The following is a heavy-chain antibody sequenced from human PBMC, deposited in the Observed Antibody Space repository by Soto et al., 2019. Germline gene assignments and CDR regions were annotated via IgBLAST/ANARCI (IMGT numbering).Heavy chain of an antibody. J-gene: IGHJ4*02. V-gene: IGHV3-23*01. CDR2: ISGSGGST. CDR1: GFTFSSYA. Sequence: GGSLRLSCAASGFTFSSYAMSWVRQAPGKGLEWVSAISGSGGSTYYADSVKGRFTISRDNSKNTLYLQMNSLRAEDTAVYYCAGDSSGYYYFDYWGQGTLVTVSS. D-gene: IGHD3-22*01. CDR3: AGDSSGYYYFDY.